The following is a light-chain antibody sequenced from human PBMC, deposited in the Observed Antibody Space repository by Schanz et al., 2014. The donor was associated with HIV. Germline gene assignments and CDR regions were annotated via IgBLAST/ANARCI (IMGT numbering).Light chain of an antibody. J-gene: IGKJ2*03. CDR2: AAS. Sequence: AIRMTQSPSSFSASTGDRVTITCRASQGISSYLAWYQQKPGKAPKLLIYAASSLQSGVPSRFSGSGSGTDFTLTISSLQPDDFATYYCLQYNDYAYSFGQGTKLEIK. CDR1: QGISSY. V-gene: IGKV1-8*01. CDR3: LQYNDYAYS.